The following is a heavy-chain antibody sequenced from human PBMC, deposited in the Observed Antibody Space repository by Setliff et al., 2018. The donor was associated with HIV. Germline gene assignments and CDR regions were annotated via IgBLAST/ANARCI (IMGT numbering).Heavy chain of an antibody. J-gene: IGHJ6*03. CDR3: AKSPVSNYYYYMDV. V-gene: IGHV4-34*01. Sequence: PSETLSLTCAIYGGSFNGYSWTWIRQPPGKGLEWIGSIYHSGSTYYNPSLKSRVTISVDTSKNQFSLKLSSVTAADTAVYYCAKSPVSNYYYYMDVWGKGTTVTVSS. CDR2: IYHSGST. CDR1: GGSFNGYS.